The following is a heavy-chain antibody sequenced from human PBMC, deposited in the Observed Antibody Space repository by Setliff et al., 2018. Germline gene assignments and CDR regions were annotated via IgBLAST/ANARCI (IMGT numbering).Heavy chain of an antibody. Sequence: SETLSLTCTVSDDSISSRRYYWGWFRQPAGKRLEWTGQIYTSWSTNYNPSFNSRVTISLDTSKNQFSLSLKTVTAADTAVYYCARMSGFQYIDVWGEGTTVTVSS. CDR2: IYTSWST. V-gene: IGHV4-61*09. CDR1: DDSISSRRYY. CDR3: ARMSGFQYIDV. D-gene: IGHD3-3*01. J-gene: IGHJ6*03.